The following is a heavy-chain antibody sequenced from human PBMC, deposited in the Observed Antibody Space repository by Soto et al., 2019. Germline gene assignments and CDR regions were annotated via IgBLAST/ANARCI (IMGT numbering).Heavy chain of an antibody. D-gene: IGHD5-18*01. J-gene: IGHJ5*02. CDR1: GYTFTSYG. CDR2: ISAYNGNT. Sequence: QVQLVQSGAEVKKPGASVKVSCKASGYTFTSYGISWVRQAPGQGLEWMGWISAYNGNTNYAQKLQGRVTMTTDTPTSTAKMELRSLRSDDTAVYYCAREKSVPIQLWYSRTGWFDLWGQGTLVTVSS. V-gene: IGHV1-18*01. CDR3: AREKSVPIQLWYSRTGWFDL.